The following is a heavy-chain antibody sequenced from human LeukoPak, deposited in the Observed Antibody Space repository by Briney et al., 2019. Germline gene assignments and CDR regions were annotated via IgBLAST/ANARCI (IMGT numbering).Heavy chain of an antibody. D-gene: IGHD6-19*01. J-gene: IGHJ5*02. CDR3: ARVAHEGSSGWYYWFDP. V-gene: IGHV1-69*01. CDR1: GGTFSSYA. Sequence: GASVKVSCKASGGTFSSYAISWVRQAPGQGLEWMGGIIPIFGTANYAQKLQGRVTITADESTRTAYMALSSLRSEDTAVYYCARVAHEGSSGWYYWFDPWGQGTWSPSPQ. CDR2: IIPIFGTA.